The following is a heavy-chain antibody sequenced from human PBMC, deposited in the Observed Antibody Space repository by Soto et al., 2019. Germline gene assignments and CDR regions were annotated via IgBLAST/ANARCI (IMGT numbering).Heavy chain of an antibody. CDR2: ISSSSSYI. V-gene: IGHV3-21*01. Sequence: GGSLRLSCAASGFTFSSYSMNWVRQAPGKGLEWVSSISSSSSYIYYADSVKGRFTISRDNAKNSLYLQMNSLRAEDTAVYYCAGYRLSVEMATIPRAFDIWGQGTMVTVSS. D-gene: IGHD5-12*01. J-gene: IGHJ3*02. CDR3: AGYRLSVEMATIPRAFDI. CDR1: GFTFSSYS.